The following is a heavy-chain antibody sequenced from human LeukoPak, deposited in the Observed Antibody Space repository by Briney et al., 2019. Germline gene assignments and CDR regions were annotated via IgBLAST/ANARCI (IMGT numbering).Heavy chain of an antibody. CDR2: IKQDGSEK. CDR1: GFTFSGYW. V-gene: IGHV3-7*01. J-gene: IGHJ4*02. CDR3: ARDGSGSYYAY. D-gene: IGHD1-26*01. Sequence: PGGSLRLSCAASGFTFSGYWMSWVRQAPGKGLEWVANIKQDGSEKNYVDSVKGRFTISRDNAKNSLYLQMNSLRAEDTAVYYCARDGSGSYYAYWGQATRVTVSS.